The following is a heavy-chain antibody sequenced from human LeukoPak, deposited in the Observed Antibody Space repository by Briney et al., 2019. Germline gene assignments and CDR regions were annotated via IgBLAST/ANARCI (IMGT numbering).Heavy chain of an antibody. CDR2: ISAYNGNT. J-gene: IGHJ5*02. CDR3: ARDYAWGSGGAPIDDNWLDP. D-gene: IGHD3-16*01. CDR1: GYTFTSYG. Sequence: ASVKVSCKASGYTFTSYGISWVRQAPGQGLEWMGWISAYNGNTNYAQKLQGRVTMTTDTSTSTAYMELRSLRFDDTAVYYCARDYAWGSGGAPIDDNWLDPWGQGILVTVSS. V-gene: IGHV1-18*01.